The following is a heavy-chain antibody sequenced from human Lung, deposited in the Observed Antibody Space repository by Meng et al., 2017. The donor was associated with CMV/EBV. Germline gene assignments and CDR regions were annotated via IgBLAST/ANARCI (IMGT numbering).Heavy chain of an antibody. CDR1: GFTFSSYW. D-gene: IGHD6-13*01. Sequence: SXAASGFTFSSYWMHWVRQAPGKGLVWVSRINSDGSSTSHADSVKGRFTISRDNAKNTLYLQMNSLRAEDTAVYYCARDLRTVIAAAGTSADAGWGQGTXVTVSS. CDR3: ARDLRTVIAAAGTSADAG. J-gene: IGHJ4*02. V-gene: IGHV3-74*01. CDR2: INSDGSST.